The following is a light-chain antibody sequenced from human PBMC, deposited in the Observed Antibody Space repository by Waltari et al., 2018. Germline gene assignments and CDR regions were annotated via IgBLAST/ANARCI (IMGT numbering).Light chain of an antibody. Sequence: SSELTQDPAVSVALGPTVRITCQGDSLRSYYASWYQQKPGQAPVLVIDGKNNRPSGIPDRFSGCRSGSTASWTITGAQAEDEADYDCNSRDSSGNLVVFGGGTKLTGL. CDR2: GKN. J-gene: IGLJ2*01. CDR1: SLRSYY. CDR3: NSRDSSGNLVV. V-gene: IGLV3-19*01.